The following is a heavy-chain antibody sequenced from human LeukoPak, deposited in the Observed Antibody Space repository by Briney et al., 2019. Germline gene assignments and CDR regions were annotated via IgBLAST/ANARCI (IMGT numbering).Heavy chain of an antibody. J-gene: IGHJ6*02. Sequence: GRSLRLSCAASGFTFSNYGMHWIRQAPGKGLEWVASLSYDGSNKYYADSMKGRFTISRDNSKNTLYLQVISLRAEDTAVYYCAKDLNDILTGGGYFCYGMDVWGQGTTVTVSS. CDR3: AKDLNDILTGGGYFCYGMDV. CDR2: LSYDGSNK. V-gene: IGHV3-30*18. D-gene: IGHD3-9*01. CDR1: GFTFSNYG.